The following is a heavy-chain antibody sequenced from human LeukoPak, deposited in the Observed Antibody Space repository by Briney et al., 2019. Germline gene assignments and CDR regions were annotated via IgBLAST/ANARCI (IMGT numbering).Heavy chain of an antibody. CDR2: ISGSGGST. J-gene: IGHJ4*02. V-gene: IGHV3-23*01. CDR1: GFTFSSYA. CDR3: ATYRQVLLPFES. D-gene: IGHD5-18*01. Sequence: GGSLRLSCAASGFTFSSYAMSWVRQVPGKGLEWVSAISGSGGSTYYADSVRGRFTISRDNSKSTLSLQMNSLRVEDTAIYYCATYRQVLLPFESWGQGTLVTVSS.